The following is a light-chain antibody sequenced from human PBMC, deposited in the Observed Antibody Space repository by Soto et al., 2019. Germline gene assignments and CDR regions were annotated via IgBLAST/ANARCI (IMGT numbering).Light chain of an antibody. V-gene: IGLV2-14*03. J-gene: IGLJ2*01. CDR2: DVN. CDR1: ISDIGAYNF. CDR3: TSWTTSTTMI. Sequence: QSVLTQPASVSGSPGQSITISCTGTISDIGAYNFVSWYQQHPGKAPKLMLYDVNIRPSGVSNRFSGSKSGNTASLTIPGLQAEDEADYYCTSWTTSTTMIFGGGTKVTVL.